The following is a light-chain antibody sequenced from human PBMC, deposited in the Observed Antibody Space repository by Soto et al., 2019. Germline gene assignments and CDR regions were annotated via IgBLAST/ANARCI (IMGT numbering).Light chain of an antibody. V-gene: IGKV3-11*01. J-gene: IGKJ2*01. Sequence: EIVLTQSPATLSLSPGERATLSCRASQSVSSYLAWYQQKPGQATRLLIYDASNRATGIPARFSGSGSGTDFTLTISCLEPEDFAVYYCQQRYTFGQGTKLEIK. CDR3: QQRYT. CDR2: DAS. CDR1: QSVSSY.